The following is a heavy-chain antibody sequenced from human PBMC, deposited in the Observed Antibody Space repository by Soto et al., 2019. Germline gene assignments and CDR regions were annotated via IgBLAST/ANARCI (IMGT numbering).Heavy chain of an antibody. CDR3: AREGLEGDYVLYYYYGMDV. J-gene: IGHJ6*02. CDR2: ISYDGSNK. D-gene: IGHD4-17*01. Sequence: QVQLVESGGGVVQPGRSLRLSCAASGFTFSSYAMHWVRQAPGKGLEWVAVISYDGSNKYYADSVKGRFTISRDNSKNTLYRQMNSLRAEDTAVYYCAREGLEGDYVLYYYYGMDVWGQGTTVTVSS. CDR1: GFTFSSYA. V-gene: IGHV3-30-3*01.